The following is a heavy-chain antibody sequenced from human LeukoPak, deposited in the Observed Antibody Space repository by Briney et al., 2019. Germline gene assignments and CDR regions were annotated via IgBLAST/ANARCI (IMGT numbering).Heavy chain of an antibody. Sequence: GGSLRLSCAASTFSVSTNYMSWVRQAPGKGLEWISVLYSSGYTKYADSVRGRFSISRDNSENTLSLQMNSLRAEDTAVYYCAAKGNGYSGTYVFAHWGRGTLVTVSP. CDR1: TFSVSTNY. CDR2: LYSSGYT. V-gene: IGHV3-66*01. J-gene: IGHJ4*02. CDR3: AAKGNGYSGTYVFAH. D-gene: IGHD5-12*01.